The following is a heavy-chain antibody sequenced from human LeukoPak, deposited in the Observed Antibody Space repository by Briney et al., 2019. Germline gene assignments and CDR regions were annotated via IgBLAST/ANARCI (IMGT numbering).Heavy chain of an antibody. CDR1: GGSISSSSYY. D-gene: IGHD1-26*01. Sequence: TASETLSLTCTVSGGSISSSSYYWGWIRQPPGKGLEWIGSIYYSGSTYYNPSLKSRVTISVDTSKNQFSLKLSSVTAADTAVYYCATHSGTYQQRLDYWGQGTLVTVSS. J-gene: IGHJ4*02. CDR3: ATHSGTYQQRLDY. V-gene: IGHV4-39*01. CDR2: IYYSGST.